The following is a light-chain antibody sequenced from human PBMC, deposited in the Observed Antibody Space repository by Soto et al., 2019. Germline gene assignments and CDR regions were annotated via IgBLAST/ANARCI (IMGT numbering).Light chain of an antibody. V-gene: IGKV3-11*01. CDR3: QQRSNWPST. CDR2: DAS. CDR1: QSVSSY. Sequence: EIVLTQSPATLSLSPGDRATLSCRASQSVSSYLAWYQQKPGQAPRLLIYDASNRATGIPARFSGSGSGTDFTLTITTLEPDDFAVYYCQQRSNWPSTFGEGTKVEIK. J-gene: IGKJ4*01.